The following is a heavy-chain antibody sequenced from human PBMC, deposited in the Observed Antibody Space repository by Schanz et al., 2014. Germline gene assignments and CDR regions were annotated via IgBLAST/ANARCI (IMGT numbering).Heavy chain of an antibody. J-gene: IGHJ5*02. Sequence: EVELVVSGGGLVKPGGSLRLSCVVSGFTFTNAWMSWVRQAPGKGLEWVGRIKSNTDGGTTDYATPVKGRFTISRDDSKNTLYLQMNSLKSEDTAVYYCTSMATIPRNWFDPWGQGTLVTVSS. CDR1: GFTFTNAW. D-gene: IGHD2-2*02. V-gene: IGHV3-15*01. CDR2: IKSNTDGGTT. CDR3: TSMATIPRNWFDP.